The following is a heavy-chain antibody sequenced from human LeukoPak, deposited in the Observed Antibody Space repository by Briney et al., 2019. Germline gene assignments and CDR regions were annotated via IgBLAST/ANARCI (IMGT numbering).Heavy chain of an antibody. CDR3: ARHIGAWFPGYYYYYGMDV. D-gene: IGHD3-10*01. J-gene: IGHJ6*02. V-gene: IGHV4-39*01. CDR2: IYYSGST. CDR1: GGSISSSSYY. Sequence: PSETLSLTCTVSGGSISSSSYYWGWIRQPPGKGLEWIGSIYYSGSTYYNPSLKGRVTISVDTSKNQFSLKLSSVTAADTAVYYCARHIGAWFPGYYYYYGMDVWGQGTTVTVSS.